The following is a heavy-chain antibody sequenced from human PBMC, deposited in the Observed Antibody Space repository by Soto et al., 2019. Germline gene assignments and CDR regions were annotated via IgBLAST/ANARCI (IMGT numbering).Heavy chain of an antibody. Sequence: SETLSLACAVSGGSFTINNWWTCVRQPPGQGLEWIGEIYRTGSTNYNPSLKSRVTISLDKSQNQFSLTVTSLTATDTAVYYCASRDQPTSDDSWGQGKLVTVSS. CDR1: GGSFTINNW. CDR2: IYRTGST. J-gene: IGHJ5*01. D-gene: IGHD2-2*01. V-gene: IGHV4-4*02. CDR3: ASRDQPTSDDS.